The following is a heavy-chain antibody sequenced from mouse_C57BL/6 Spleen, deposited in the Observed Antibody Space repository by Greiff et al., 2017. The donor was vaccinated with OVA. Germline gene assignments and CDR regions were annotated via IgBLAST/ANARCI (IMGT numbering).Heavy chain of an antibody. V-gene: IGHV2-2*01. Sequence: QVQLQQPGPGLVQPSQSLSITCTASGFSLTSYGVHWVRQSPGKGLEWLGVIWSGGSTDNNAALISRLSSSKDNSKSQVFFKMNSLQADDTAIYYCARAGGYWYFDVWGTGATVTVSS. CDR2: IWSGGST. J-gene: IGHJ1*03. D-gene: IGHD1-1*02. CDR3: ARAGGYWYFDV. CDR1: GFSLTSYG.